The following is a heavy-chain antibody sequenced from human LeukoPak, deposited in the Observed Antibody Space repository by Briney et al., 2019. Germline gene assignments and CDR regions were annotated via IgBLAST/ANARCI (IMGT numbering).Heavy chain of an antibody. J-gene: IGHJ3*02. CDR1: GYSFTSYW. CDR3: ALPPVPAAIGSAFDI. V-gene: IGHV5-51*01. Sequence: SGESLKISCKGSGYSFTSYWIGWVRQMPGKGLEWMGIIYPGDSDTRYSPSFQGQVTISADKSISTAYLQWSSLKASDTAMYYCALPPVPAAIGSAFDIWGQGTMVTVSS. D-gene: IGHD2-2*02. CDR2: IYPGDSDT.